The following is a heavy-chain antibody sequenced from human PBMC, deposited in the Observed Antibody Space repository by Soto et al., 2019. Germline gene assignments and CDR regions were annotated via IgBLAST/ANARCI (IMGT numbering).Heavy chain of an antibody. CDR1: GYTFTCYA. V-gene: IGHV1-3*01. Sequence: ASVKVSCKASGYTFTCYAMHWVRQAPGQRLEWMGWINAGNGNTKYSQKFQGRVTITRDTSARTAYMELSSLRSEDTAVYYCARDLSSGWYYNAFDIWGQGTMVTVSS. CDR3: ARDLSSGWYYNAFDI. CDR2: INAGNGNT. J-gene: IGHJ3*02. D-gene: IGHD6-19*01.